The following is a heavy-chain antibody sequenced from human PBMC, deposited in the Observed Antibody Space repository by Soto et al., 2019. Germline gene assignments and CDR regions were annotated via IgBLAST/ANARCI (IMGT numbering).Heavy chain of an antibody. V-gene: IGHV3-48*02. J-gene: IGHJ4*02. CDR2: SSPRGDTI. CDR3: AKGPHTNVGWPYYFES. CDR1: GFSLGNYP. Sequence: GGSLRLSCVASGFSLGNYPMKWVRQTPGKGLEWISYSSPRGDTIYYADSVEGRFTISRDNARNSLSLHMSSLRDEDSALYYCAKGPHTNVGWPYYFESWGQGVPVTVSS. D-gene: IGHD6-19*01.